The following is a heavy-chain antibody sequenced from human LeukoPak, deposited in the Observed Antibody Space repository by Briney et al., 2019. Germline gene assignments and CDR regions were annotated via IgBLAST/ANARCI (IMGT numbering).Heavy chain of an antibody. V-gene: IGHV4-34*01. Sequence: SETLSLTCAVYGGSFSGYYWSWIRQPPGKGLEWIGEINHSGSTNYNPSLKSRVTISVDTSKNQFSLKLSSVTAADTAVYYCASLNWDDALDIWGQGTMVTVSS. J-gene: IGHJ3*02. D-gene: IGHD7-27*01. CDR3: ASLNWDDALDI. CDR1: GGSFSGYY. CDR2: INHSGST.